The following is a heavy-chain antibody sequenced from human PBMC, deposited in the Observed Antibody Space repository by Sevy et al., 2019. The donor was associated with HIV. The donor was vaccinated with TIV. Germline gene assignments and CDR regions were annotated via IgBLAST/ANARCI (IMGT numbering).Heavy chain of an antibody. J-gene: IGHJ6*02. D-gene: IGHD3-10*01. CDR1: GGSFSGYY. V-gene: IGHV4-34*01. CDR2: INHSGST. Sequence: SETLSLTCAVYGGSFSGYYWSWIRQPPGKGLEWIGEINHSGSTNYNPSLKSRVTISVDTSKNQFSLKLSSVTAADTAVYYCAGMYYYGSGSYYKRGYYGMDVWGQGTTVTVSS. CDR3: AGMYYYGSGSYYKRGYYGMDV.